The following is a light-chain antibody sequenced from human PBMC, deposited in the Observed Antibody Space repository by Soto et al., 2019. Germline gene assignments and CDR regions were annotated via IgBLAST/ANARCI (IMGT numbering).Light chain of an antibody. V-gene: IGKV1-39*01. CDR1: QSISSY. J-gene: IGKJ4*01. CDR3: QQYNNWPRAT. Sequence: DIQMTQSPSSLSASVGDRVTITCRASQSISSYLNWYQQKPGKAPKLLMYAVSTLQSGVPSRFSGSGSGTDFNITISSLQSEDFAVYYCQQYNNWPRATFGGGTKVEIK. CDR2: AVS.